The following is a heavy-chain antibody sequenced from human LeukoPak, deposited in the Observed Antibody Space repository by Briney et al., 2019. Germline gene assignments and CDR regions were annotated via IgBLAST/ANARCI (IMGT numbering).Heavy chain of an antibody. CDR1: GFAFSSYA. J-gene: IGHJ4*02. CDR3: AKNAGYSYGLYYFDY. Sequence: GGSLRLSCAASGFAFSSYAMSWVRQAPGKGLEWVSSIISSGGVTYYADSLKGRFTISRDNSKNTVYLQMDSLRVEDSAVYYCAKNAGYSYGLYYFDYWGQGTLVTVSS. V-gene: IGHV3-23*01. D-gene: IGHD5-18*01. CDR2: IISSGGVT.